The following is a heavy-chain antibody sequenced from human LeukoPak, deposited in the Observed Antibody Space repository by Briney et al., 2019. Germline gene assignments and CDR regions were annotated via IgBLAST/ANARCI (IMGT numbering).Heavy chain of an antibody. J-gene: IGHJ4*02. Sequence: GGSLRLSFAASGFTFSSYWFTLIHQAPGKCLEDVANIKQDGSEKYYVDSVKRRFTIYRDYAKNSLYLQMNSLRAEDTALYFFSKQKTAYEILTGYFYYFDYWGQGTLVTVSS. CDR2: IKQDGSEK. D-gene: IGHD3-9*01. V-gene: IGHV3-7*01. CDR1: GFTFSSYW. CDR3: SKQKTAYEILTGYFYYFDY.